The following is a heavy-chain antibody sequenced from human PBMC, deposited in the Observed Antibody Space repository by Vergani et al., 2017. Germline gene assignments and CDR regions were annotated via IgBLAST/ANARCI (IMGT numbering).Heavy chain of an antibody. V-gene: IGHV5-51*01. CDR1: GYSFTSYW. J-gene: IGHJ6*02. Sequence: EVQLVQSGAEVKKPGESLKISCKGSGYSFTSYWIGWVRQMPGKGLEWMGIIYPGDSDTRYSQSFQGQVTISADKSISTAYLQWSSLKASDTAMYYCAXSYSSGWSLYYYYGMDVWGQGTTVTVSS. D-gene: IGHD6-19*01. CDR3: AXSYSSGWSLYYYYGMDV. CDR2: IYPGDSDT.